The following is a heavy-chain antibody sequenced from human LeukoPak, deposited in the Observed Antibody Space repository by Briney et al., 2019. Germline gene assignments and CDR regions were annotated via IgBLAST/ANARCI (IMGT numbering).Heavy chain of an antibody. V-gene: IGHV4-34*01. CDR1: GGSFSGYY. CDR2: INHSGST. Sequence: SETLSLTCAVYGGSFSGYYWSWIRQPPGKGLEWIGEINHSGSTNYNPSLKSRVTISVDTSKNQFSLKLSSVTAADTAVYYCARVSGGYSYGPMTFDYWGQGTLVTVSS. D-gene: IGHD5-18*01. J-gene: IGHJ4*02. CDR3: ARVSGGYSYGPMTFDY.